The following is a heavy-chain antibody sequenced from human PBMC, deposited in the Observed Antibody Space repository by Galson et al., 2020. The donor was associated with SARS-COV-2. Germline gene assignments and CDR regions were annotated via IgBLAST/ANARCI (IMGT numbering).Heavy chain of an antibody. CDR2: VSLGGTVT. CDR3: AKPMIVDVTLGGFDI. V-gene: IGHV3-23*01. Sequence: TGGSLRLSCTASGFTFSSHAMSWVRQAPGKGLEWVSAVSLGGTVTFYADSVKGRFTISRDNARNTLYLQMRSLRAEDTAIYYCAKPMIVDVTLGGFDIWGQGTMVSVSS. D-gene: IGHD3-22*01. CDR1: GFTFSSHA. J-gene: IGHJ3*02.